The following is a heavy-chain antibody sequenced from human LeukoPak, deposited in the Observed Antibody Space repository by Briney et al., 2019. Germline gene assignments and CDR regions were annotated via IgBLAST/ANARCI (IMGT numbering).Heavy chain of an antibody. CDR1: GFTLSDYS. J-gene: IGHJ4*02. V-gene: IGHV1-2*02. D-gene: IGHD5-24*01. CDR2: INPNSGGT. Sequence: ASVKVSCKASGFTLSDYSIHWVRQAPGQGLEWMGWINPNSGGTNYAQKFQGRVTMTRDTSISTAYMELSRLRSDDTAVYYCARDLDGYNYPYWGQGTLVTVSS. CDR3: ARDLDGYNYPY.